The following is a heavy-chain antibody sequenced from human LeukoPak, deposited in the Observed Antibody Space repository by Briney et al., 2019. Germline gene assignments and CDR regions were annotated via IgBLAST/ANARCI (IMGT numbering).Heavy chain of an antibody. CDR3: ARGFSTYYFDY. CDR1: GFTFSSYG. Sequence: GRSLRLSCAASGFTFSSYGMHWVRQAPGKGLEWVAVIWYDGSNKYYADSVKGRFTISRDNAKNTLYLQMNSLRAEDTAVYYCARGFSTYYFDYWGQGTLVTVSS. J-gene: IGHJ4*02. CDR2: IWYDGSNK. V-gene: IGHV3-33*01.